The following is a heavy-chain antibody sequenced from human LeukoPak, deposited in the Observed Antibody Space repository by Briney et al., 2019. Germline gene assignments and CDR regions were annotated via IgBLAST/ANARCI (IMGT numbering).Heavy chain of an antibody. J-gene: IGHJ4*02. CDR1: GFTFCRYW. V-gene: IGHV3-7*01. D-gene: IGHD1-26*01. Sequence: GGSLRLSCAASGFTFCRYWMSWVRQAPGKGLEWVANIKQDGSEKYYVDSVKGRLTISRDNDKNSLYLQMNSLRAEDTAVYYCARGSKWELDYWDQGTLVTVSS. CDR2: IKQDGSEK. CDR3: ARGSKWELDY.